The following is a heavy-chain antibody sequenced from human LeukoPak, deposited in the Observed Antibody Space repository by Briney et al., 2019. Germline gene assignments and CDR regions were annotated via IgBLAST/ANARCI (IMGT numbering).Heavy chain of an antibody. CDR1: GYGFTSYT. CDR2: ITTYNGNT. J-gene: IGHJ4*02. CDR3: AREYSSGWYYFDY. Sequence: ASVKVSCKASGYGFTSYTINWVRQAPGQGLEWMGWITTYNGNTNYAQKFQGRVTMTTDTSTSTAYMDLRSLRSDDTAVYYCAREYSSGWYYFDYWGQGTLVTVSS. V-gene: IGHV1-18*01. D-gene: IGHD6-19*01.